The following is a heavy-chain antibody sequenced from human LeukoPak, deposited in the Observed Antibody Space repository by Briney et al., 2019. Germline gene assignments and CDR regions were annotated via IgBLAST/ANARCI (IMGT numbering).Heavy chain of an antibody. CDR1: GGSISSGGYY. CDR3: ARDQEHCSGTSCYPYWYDS. D-gene: IGHD2-2*01. V-gene: IGHV4-30-2*01. J-gene: IGHJ5*01. CDR2: IYHGGST. Sequence: PSQTLSLTCTVSGGSISSGGYYWSWIRHPPGKGRRGMGYIYHGGSTYYNPSLKSRVTISVDRSKNQFSLKLSSVTAADTAVYYCARDQEHCSGTSCYPYWYDSWGQGTLVTVSS.